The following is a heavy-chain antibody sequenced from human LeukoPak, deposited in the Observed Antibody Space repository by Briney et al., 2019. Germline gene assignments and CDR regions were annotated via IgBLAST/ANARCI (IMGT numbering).Heavy chain of an antibody. V-gene: IGHV3-30*03. Sequence: GGSLRLSCAASGFTFGDYGMHWVRQAPGKGLEWLTLFAYDATNAYYADSVKGRFAISRDNSKNTLFLQMNSLRPEDTAVYYCAQGYFGSGSPDYFDYWGQGTLVTVSS. CDR3: AQGYFGSGSPDYFDY. CDR1: GFTFGDYG. D-gene: IGHD3-10*01. CDR2: FAYDATNA. J-gene: IGHJ4*02.